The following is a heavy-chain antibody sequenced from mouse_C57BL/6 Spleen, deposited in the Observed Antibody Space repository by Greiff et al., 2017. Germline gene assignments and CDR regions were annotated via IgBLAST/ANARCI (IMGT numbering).Heavy chain of an antibody. D-gene: IGHD2-4*01. V-gene: IGHV1-82*01. J-gene: IGHJ3*01. CDR1: GYAFSSSW. CDR2: IYPGDGDT. Sequence: QVHVKQSGPELVKPGASVKISCKASGYAFSSSWMNWVKQRPGKGLEWIGRIYPGDGDTNYNGKFKGKATLTADKSSSTAYMQLSSLTSEDSAVYFCARGGYYDYDEGFAYWGQGTLVTVSA. CDR3: ARGGYYDYDEGFAY.